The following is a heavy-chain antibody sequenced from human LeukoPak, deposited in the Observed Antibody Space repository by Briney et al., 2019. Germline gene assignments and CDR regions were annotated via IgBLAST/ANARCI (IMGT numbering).Heavy chain of an antibody. V-gene: IGHV1-2*04. CDR1: GYTSTGYY. Sequence: ASVKVSCKASGYTSTGYYMHWVRQAPGQGLEWMGWTNPNSGGTNYAQKFQGWVTMTRDTSISTAYMELSRLRSDDTAVYYCARDCDYYGSGSYYNFNGMDVWGQGTTVTVSS. J-gene: IGHJ6*02. D-gene: IGHD3-10*01. CDR2: TNPNSGGT. CDR3: ARDCDYYGSGSYYNFNGMDV.